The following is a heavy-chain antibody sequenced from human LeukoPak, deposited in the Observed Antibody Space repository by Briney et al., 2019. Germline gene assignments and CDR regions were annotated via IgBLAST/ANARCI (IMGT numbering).Heavy chain of an antibody. D-gene: IGHD2-2*01. CDR2: INPNSGAT. CDR1: GYTFIDYY. J-gene: IGHJ4*02. V-gene: IGHV1-2*02. Sequence: ASVKVSCKSSGYTFIDYYIHWVRQAPGQGLEWMGWINPNSGATKYAQKFQGRVSVTRDTSINTAYMDLTNLRSEDTAIFYCARVKKLMPEFEFWGQGTLVTVSS. CDR3: ARVKKLMPEFEF.